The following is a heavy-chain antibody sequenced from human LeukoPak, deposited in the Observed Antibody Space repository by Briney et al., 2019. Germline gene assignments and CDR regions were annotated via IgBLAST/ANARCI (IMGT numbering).Heavy chain of an antibody. V-gene: IGHV1-46*01. CDR1: GYTFTNYY. J-gene: IGHJ3*02. Sequence: ASVKVSCKASGYTFTNYYMHWVRQAPGQGLEWMGIINPSGGSTSYAQKFQGRVTMTRDTSTSTVYMELSSLRSEDTAVYYCARDLANFWSGSHDAFDIWGQGTMVTVSS. CDR3: ARDLANFWSGSHDAFDI. D-gene: IGHD3-3*01. CDR2: INPSGGST.